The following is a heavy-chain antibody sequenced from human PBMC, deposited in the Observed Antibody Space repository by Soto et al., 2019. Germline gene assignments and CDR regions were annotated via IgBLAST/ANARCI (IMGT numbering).Heavy chain of an antibody. D-gene: IGHD1-20*01. CDR1: KFAFSTYG. Sequence: PGGSLRLSCAASKFAFSTYGMHWVRQAPGKWLEWVAVIWNDSSNKYYADSVRGRFTISRDNSKDTLYLQMNSLRAEDTAVYYWARSNWNFFDYWGQGTLVTVSS. V-gene: IGHV3-33*01. CDR2: IWNDSSNK. J-gene: IGHJ4*02. CDR3: ARSNWNFFDY.